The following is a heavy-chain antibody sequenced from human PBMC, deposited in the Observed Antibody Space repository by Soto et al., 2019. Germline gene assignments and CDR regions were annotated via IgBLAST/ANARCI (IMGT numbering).Heavy chain of an antibody. CDR1: CGSINSYY. V-gene: IGHV4-59*01. CDR3: AKSRQQLVTYYGMDV. J-gene: IGHJ6*02. Sequence: SETLSLTCTVSCGSINSYYWSWIRQPPGKGLEWIGYIYYSGSTNYNPSLKSRVTISVDTSQNQFPLKLSSVTAADTAVYYCAKSRQQLVTYYGMDVWGQGTTVTVSS. CDR2: IYYSGST. D-gene: IGHD6-13*01.